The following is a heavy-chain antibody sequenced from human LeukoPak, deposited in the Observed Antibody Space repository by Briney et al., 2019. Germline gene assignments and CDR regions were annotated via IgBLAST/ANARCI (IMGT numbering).Heavy chain of an antibody. J-gene: IGHJ4*02. CDR3: ARQLGYCSDGSCYFDY. Sequence: GGSLRLSCAASGFTFSSYAMSWVRQAPGKGLEWVSAISSSGGSTYYADSVKGRFTISRDNSKNTLHLQMNSLRTEDTAVYHCARQLGYCSDGSCYFDYWGQGTLVTVSS. D-gene: IGHD2-15*01. V-gene: IGHV3-23*01. CDR2: ISSSGGST. CDR1: GFTFSSYA.